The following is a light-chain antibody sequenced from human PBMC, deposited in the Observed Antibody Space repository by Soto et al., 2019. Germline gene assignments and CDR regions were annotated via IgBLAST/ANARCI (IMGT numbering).Light chain of an antibody. CDR3: QQYNSYTWT. CDR2: KAS. CDR1: QSISSW. Sequence: DIQMTQSPSTLSASVGDRVTITCRASQSISSWLAWYQQKPGKAPKLLIYKASSLESGVPSRFSGSGSGTEFTLNISSLQHDDFATYYCQQYNSYTWTFGQGTKVEIK. J-gene: IGKJ1*01. V-gene: IGKV1-5*03.